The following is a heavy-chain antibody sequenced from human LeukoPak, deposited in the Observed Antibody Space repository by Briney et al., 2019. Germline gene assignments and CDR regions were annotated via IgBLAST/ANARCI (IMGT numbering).Heavy chain of an antibody. Sequence: ASVKVSCKASGYSFTGYYMHWVRQAPGQGLEWMGWINPNSGGTNYAQKFQGRVTMTRDTSISTAYMELSRLRSDDTAVYYCSRMTLWFGESNWGQGTLVTVSS. J-gene: IGHJ4*02. CDR1: GYSFTGYY. D-gene: IGHD3-10*01. V-gene: IGHV1-2*02. CDR3: SRMTLWFGESN. CDR2: INPNSGGT.